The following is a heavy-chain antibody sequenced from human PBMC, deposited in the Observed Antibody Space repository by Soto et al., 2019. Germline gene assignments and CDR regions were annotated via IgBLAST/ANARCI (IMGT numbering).Heavy chain of an antibody. Sequence: QVQLVQSGAEVKKPGSAVKVSCKASGGTFSSYTISWVRQAPGQGLEWMGRIMPVLGIANYTQKCQGRGTITADKSTSTAYMDLSSLRSEDTAVYYCARDEYYYDSGALFDHWGQGTLVTVSS. CDR3: ARDEYYYDSGALFDH. D-gene: IGHD3-10*01. CDR1: GGTFSSYT. V-gene: IGHV1-69*08. J-gene: IGHJ4*02. CDR2: IMPVLGIA.